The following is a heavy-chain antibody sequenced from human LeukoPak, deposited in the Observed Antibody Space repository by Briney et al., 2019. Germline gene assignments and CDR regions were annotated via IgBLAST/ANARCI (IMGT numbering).Heavy chain of an antibody. D-gene: IGHD3-22*01. Sequence: SETLSLTCTVSGGSISSYYWSWIRQPPGKGLEWIGYIYDSGSTNYNPPLKSRVTIPVDTSKNQFSLKVSSVTAADTAVYYCASLTTADAFDIWGQGTMVTVSS. CDR3: ASLTTADAFDI. J-gene: IGHJ3*02. V-gene: IGHV4-59*01. CDR1: GGSISSYY. CDR2: IYDSGST.